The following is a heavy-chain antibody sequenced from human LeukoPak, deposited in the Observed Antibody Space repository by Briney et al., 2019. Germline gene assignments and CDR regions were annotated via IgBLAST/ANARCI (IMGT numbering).Heavy chain of an antibody. J-gene: IGHJ4*02. Sequence: SETLSLTCAVSGGSISSSNWWSWVRQPPGKGLEWIGEIYHSGTTYYNPSLKSRVTISVDTSKNQFSLKVTSVTAADTAVYYCARDAGTCTSASCSDYLDFWGQGTLVTVSS. CDR2: IYHSGTT. CDR1: GGSISSSNW. D-gene: IGHD2-2*01. V-gene: IGHV4-4*02. CDR3: ARDAGTCTSASCSDYLDF.